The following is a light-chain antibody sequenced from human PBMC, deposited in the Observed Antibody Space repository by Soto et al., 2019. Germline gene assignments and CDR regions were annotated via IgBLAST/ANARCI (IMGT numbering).Light chain of an antibody. CDR2: DVT. CDR3: TSFTSSTPRWV. CDR1: SSDVGGYNY. J-gene: IGLJ3*02. Sequence: QAVVTQPASVSGSPGQSITISCTGTSSDVGGYNYVSWYQQYPGTAPKLMIYDVTNRPSGVSNRFSGSKSGNTASLTISGLQPEDEADYYCTSFTSSTPRWVFGGGTKLTVL. V-gene: IGLV2-14*01.